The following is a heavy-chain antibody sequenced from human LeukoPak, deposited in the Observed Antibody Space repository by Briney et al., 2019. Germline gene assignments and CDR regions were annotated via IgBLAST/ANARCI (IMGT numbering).Heavy chain of an antibody. V-gene: IGHV3-74*01. J-gene: IGHJ4*02. D-gene: IGHD6-13*01. Sequence: PGGSLRLSCAASGFTFSTYWMHWVRQAPGKGLVWVSRINSDGSSTSYADSVKGRFTISRDNAKNSLYLQMNSLRAGDTALYYCARSYSRVGFDYWGQGTLVTVSS. CDR3: ARSYSRVGFDY. CDR2: INSDGSST. CDR1: GFTFSTYW.